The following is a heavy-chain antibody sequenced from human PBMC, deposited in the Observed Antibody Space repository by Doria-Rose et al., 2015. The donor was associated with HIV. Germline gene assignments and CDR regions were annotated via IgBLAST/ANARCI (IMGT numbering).Heavy chain of an antibody. Sequence: TLKESGPVLVKPTEALTLTCTVSGVSLSSPGMGGSWIRQPPGKALEWLANNFSDDERSYKTTLKSRLTISRGTSKSQVVLTMTDMDPVDTATYYCARIKSSRWYHKYYFDFWGQGTLVIVSA. V-gene: IGHV2-26*01. J-gene: IGHJ4*02. D-gene: IGHD6-13*01. CDR3: ARIKSSRWYHKYYFDF. CDR1: GVSLSSPGMG. CDR2: NFSDDER.